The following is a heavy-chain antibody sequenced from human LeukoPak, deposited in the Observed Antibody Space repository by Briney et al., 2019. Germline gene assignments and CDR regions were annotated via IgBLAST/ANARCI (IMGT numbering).Heavy chain of an antibody. D-gene: IGHD4-17*01. CDR1: RFTFSSDN. J-gene: IGHJ4*02. V-gene: IGHV3-21*01. CDR2: ISSSSSYI. CDR3: ARPSYGDYSCHDY. Sequence: GGSLRLSCAATRFTFSSDNMNWVRQAPGKGLEWVSSISSSSSYIYYADSVKGRFTISRDNAKNSLYLQMNSLRAEDTAVYYCARPSYGDYSCHDYWGQGTLVTVSS.